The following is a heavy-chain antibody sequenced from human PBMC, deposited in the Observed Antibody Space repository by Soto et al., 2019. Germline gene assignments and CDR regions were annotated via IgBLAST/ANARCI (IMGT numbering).Heavy chain of an antibody. CDR2: IKQNGSEK. CDR1: GFTFSSYW. CDR3: ARDTWEWSKLELGQFDY. Sequence: GGSLRLSCAASGFTFSSYWMSWVRQAPGKGLEWVANIKQNGSEKYYVDSVKGRFTISRDNAKNSLYLQMNSLRAEDTAVYYCARDTWEWSKLELGQFDYWGQGTLVTVSS. V-gene: IGHV3-7*01. D-gene: IGHD3-3*01. J-gene: IGHJ4*02.